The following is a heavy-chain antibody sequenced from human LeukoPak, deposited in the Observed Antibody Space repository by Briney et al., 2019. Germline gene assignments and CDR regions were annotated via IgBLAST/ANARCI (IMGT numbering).Heavy chain of an antibody. V-gene: IGHV4-39*01. J-gene: IGHJ1*01. Sequence: SETLSLTCAVSGGSINSDSSYWGWVRQPPEKGLEGIGSIYYSGSTYYNPSLQSRVTISVDTSKNQCSLSLGSVTAADTAIYYCARHGTSWDEYFHHWGQGTLVTVSS. CDR2: IYYSGST. CDR1: GGSINSDSSY. CDR3: ARHGTSWDEYFHH. D-gene: IGHD1-26*01.